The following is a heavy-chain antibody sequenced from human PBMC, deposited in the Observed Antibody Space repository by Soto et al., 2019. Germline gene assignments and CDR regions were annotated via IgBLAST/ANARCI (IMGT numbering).Heavy chain of an antibody. CDR2: INPSGGDT. Sequence: QVQLVQSGAEVKKPGASVKVSCKASGYTFTSYYMHWVRQAPGQGLEYMGIINPSGGDTSYAQKFQGRLTMTRDTSTSTVYMELSSLRSDDTDVYYCARDLGDLPDASDIWGQGTTVTVSS. V-gene: IGHV1-46*03. D-gene: IGHD3-10*01. J-gene: IGHJ3*02. CDR1: GYTFTSYY. CDR3: ARDLGDLPDASDI.